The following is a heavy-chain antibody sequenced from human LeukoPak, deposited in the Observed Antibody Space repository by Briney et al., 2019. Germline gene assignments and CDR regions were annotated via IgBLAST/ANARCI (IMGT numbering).Heavy chain of an antibody. V-gene: IGHV1-2*06. D-gene: IGHD3-22*01. Sequence: GASVKVSFKASGYTFTGYCVRWVRQAPGQGLEWIGRINPNADITTYAQKFQGRVTVTRDTSINTAYMELSSLRSGDTAVYYCVRSRLDGYDSGGYLYYFDYWGQGTLVTVSS. CDR2: INPNADIT. CDR1: GYTFTGYC. J-gene: IGHJ4*02. CDR3: VRSRLDGYDSGGYLYYFDY.